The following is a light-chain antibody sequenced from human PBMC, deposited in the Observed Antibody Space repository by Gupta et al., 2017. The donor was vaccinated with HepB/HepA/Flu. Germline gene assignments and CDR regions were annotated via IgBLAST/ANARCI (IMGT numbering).Light chain of an antibody. Sequence: DIQLTQSPSFLSASVGDRVTITCRASQGISSYLAWYQQKPVKAPKLLIYAASTVQSGVPSRSRASGSGTEFTLTISSRQPEDFATYYCQQHNSDPGVTFGPGTKVDIK. CDR1: QGISSY. CDR2: AAS. V-gene: IGKV1-9*01. CDR3: QQHNSDPGVT. J-gene: IGKJ3*01.